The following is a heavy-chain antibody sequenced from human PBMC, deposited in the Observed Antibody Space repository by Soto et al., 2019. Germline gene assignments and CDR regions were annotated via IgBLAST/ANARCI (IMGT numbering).Heavy chain of an antibody. CDR2: IYPGDSDT. CDR3: ARIRDSNYYYYRMDV. J-gene: IGHJ6*02. D-gene: IGHD3-10*01. Sequence: GESLKISCKGSGYSFTSYWIGWVRQMPGKGLEWVGIIYPGDSDTRYSPSFQGQVTISADKSISTAYLQWSSLKASDTAMYYCARIRDSNYYYYRMDVCGQGTTVTVYS. V-gene: IGHV5-51*01. CDR1: GYSFTSYW.